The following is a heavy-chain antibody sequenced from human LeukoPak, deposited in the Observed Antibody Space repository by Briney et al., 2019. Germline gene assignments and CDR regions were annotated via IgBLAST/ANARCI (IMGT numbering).Heavy chain of an antibody. D-gene: IGHD3-10*01. Sequence: PGGSLRLSCAASGFTVSSNYMSWVRQAPGKGLEWVSVIYSGGSTYYADSVKGRFTISRDNSKNTLYLQMNSLRAEDTAVYYCAREVTWFGEFLSYYFDYWGQGTLVTVSS. V-gene: IGHV3-66*01. CDR1: GFTVSSNY. J-gene: IGHJ4*02. CDR2: IYSGGST. CDR3: AREVTWFGEFLSYYFDY.